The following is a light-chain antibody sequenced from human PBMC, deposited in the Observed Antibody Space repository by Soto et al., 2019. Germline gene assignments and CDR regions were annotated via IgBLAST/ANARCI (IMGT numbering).Light chain of an antibody. CDR3: QQYGSPPQT. V-gene: IGKV3-20*01. Sequence: ENVLTQSPGTLSLSPGERATLSYRASQSVGSSYLAWYQQKPGQAPRLLIYGASSRATGIPDRFSGSGSGTDFTLTISRLEPEDFAVYYCQQYGSPPQTFGQGTKLEIK. J-gene: IGKJ2*01. CDR1: QSVGSSY. CDR2: GAS.